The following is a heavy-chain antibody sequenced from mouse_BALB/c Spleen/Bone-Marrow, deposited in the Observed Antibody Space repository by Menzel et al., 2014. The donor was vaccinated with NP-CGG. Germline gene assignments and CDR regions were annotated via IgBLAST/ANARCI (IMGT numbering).Heavy chain of an antibody. CDR1: GYAFSSSW. V-gene: IGHV1-82*01. D-gene: IGHD2-1*01. CDR3: ARHAYGNSYWYFDV. Sequence: LQQSGPELVKPGASVKISCKASGYAFSSSWMNWVKQRPGQGLEWIGRTYPGDGDTNYNGKFKGKATLTADKSSSTAYMQLSSLTSVDSAVYFCARHAYGNSYWYFDVWGAGITVTVSS. J-gene: IGHJ1*01. CDR2: TYPGDGDT.